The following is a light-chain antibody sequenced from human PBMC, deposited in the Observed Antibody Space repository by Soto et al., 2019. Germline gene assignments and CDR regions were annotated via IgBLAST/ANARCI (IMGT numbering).Light chain of an antibody. CDR3: SSYTSDNTLA. Sequence: QSALTQPASVSGSPGQSITISCTGTNSDVGGYNFVSWYQKYSGKAPKLSIYEVSNRPSGVSNRFSGSKSGNTASLTISGLQAEDEADYYCSSYTSDNTLAFGGGTKLTVL. CDR1: NSDVGGYNF. CDR2: EVS. V-gene: IGLV2-14*01. J-gene: IGLJ3*02.